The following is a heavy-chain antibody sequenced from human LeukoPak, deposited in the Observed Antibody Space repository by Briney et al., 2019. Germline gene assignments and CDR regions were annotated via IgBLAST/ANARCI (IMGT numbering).Heavy chain of an antibody. CDR3: TRGYSGSYRIDY. CDR2: INSDGSTT. Sequence: SGGSLRLSCAASGFTFSSYWMHWVRQAPGKGLVWVSRINSDGSTTSDADSVKGRLTISRDNAKNTLCLQMNSLRAEDTAVYYCTRGYSGSYRIDYWGQGTLVTVSS. D-gene: IGHD1-26*01. CDR1: GFTFSSYW. J-gene: IGHJ4*02. V-gene: IGHV3-74*01.